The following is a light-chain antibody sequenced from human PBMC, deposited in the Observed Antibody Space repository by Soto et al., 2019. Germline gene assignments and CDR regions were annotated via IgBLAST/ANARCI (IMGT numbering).Light chain of an antibody. J-gene: IGKJ5*01. CDR3: QQRSSWPPIT. CDR1: QSVRSER. V-gene: IGKV3-11*01. CDR2: DAS. Sequence: EIVLTQSPYTLSLSPGERATLSCRASQSVRSERLAWYQQKPGQPPRLLIFDASNRAAGVPARFSGSGSGTDFTLTIRSLEPEDFAVYFCQQRSSWPPITFGQGTRLEIK.